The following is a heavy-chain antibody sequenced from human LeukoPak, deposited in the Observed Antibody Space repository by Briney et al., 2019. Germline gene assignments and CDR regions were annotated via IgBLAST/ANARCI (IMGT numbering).Heavy chain of an antibody. CDR2: ISGSGGRT. CDR3: AMAPIGSGWTLDY. J-gene: IGHJ4*02. Sequence: GGSLRLSCAASGFTFSSYGMSWVRQAPGKGLEWVSSISGSGGRTSYADSVQGRFTISRDNSKNTLYLELNSLRAEDAAVYFCAMAPIGSGWTLDYWGQGTLVTVS. CDR1: GFTFSSYG. V-gene: IGHV3-23*01. D-gene: IGHD6-19*01.